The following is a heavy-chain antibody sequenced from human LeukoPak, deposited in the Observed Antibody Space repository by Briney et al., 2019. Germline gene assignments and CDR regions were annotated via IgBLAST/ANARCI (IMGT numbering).Heavy chain of an antibody. V-gene: IGHV4-34*01. CDR2: INHSANM. CDR3: VYVGLTATIKEDC. CDR1: GGSFSDYY. J-gene: IGHJ4*02. D-gene: IGHD5-12*01. Sequence: SETLSLTCAVYGGSFSDYYWSRIRQPPGKGLEWIGDINHSANMRYNPPLKSRVSLSVDTSKSQFSLKLSSVTAADTAIYYCVYVGLTATIKEDCWGQGTLVTVSS.